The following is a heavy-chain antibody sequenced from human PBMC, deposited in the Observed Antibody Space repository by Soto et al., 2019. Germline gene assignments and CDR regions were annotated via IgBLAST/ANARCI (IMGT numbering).Heavy chain of an antibody. V-gene: IGHV4-4*07. Sequence: SETLSLTCTVSDDFISSYYWNWIRQPAGKGLEWIGRVSTNAATNYNPSLESRVTMSVDTSKNQFSLKLTSVTAADTAVYFCARADYEILTGSYAMDVWGQGTTVTVS. J-gene: IGHJ6*02. CDR1: DDFISSYY. CDR2: VSTNAAT. D-gene: IGHD3-9*01. CDR3: ARADYEILTGSYAMDV.